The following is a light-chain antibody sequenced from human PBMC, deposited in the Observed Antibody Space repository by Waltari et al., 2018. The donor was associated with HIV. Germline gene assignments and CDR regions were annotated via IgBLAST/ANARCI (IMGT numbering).Light chain of an antibody. J-gene: IGKJ2*01. V-gene: IGKV3-11*01. Sequence: EIVLTQSPATLSLSPGERATLSCRASQSVSSYLAWYQQKPGQAPRLLIYDTSNRATGIPARFSGGGSGTDFTLTISSLELEDFAVYYCQQRSNWPPYTFGQGTKLEIK. CDR3: QQRSNWPPYT. CDR1: QSVSSY. CDR2: DTS.